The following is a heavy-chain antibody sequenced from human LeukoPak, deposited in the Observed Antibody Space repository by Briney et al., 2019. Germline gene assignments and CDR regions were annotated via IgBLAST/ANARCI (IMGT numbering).Heavy chain of an antibody. J-gene: IGHJ4*02. D-gene: IGHD2/OR15-2a*01. V-gene: IGHV4-61*01. CDR1: GASVSSSSYY. CDR2: IYYSGST. Sequence: SETLSLTCTVSGASVSSSSYYWSWIRQPPGRRLEWIGYIYYSGSTTYSPSLKSRSTISIYTSKNQFSLRLTSVTAADTAVYYCARALIGSVPDYWGQGTLVTVSS. CDR3: ARALIGSVPDY.